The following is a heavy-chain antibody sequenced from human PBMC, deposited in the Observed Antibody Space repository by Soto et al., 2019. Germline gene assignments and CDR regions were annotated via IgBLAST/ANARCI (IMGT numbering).Heavy chain of an antibody. CDR2: IIPIFGTA. CDR1: GGTFSSYA. Sequence: ASVKVSCKASGGTFSSYAISWVRQAPGQGLEWMGGIIPIFGTANYAQKFQGRVTITADKSTSTAYMELSSLRSEDTAVYYCAGPYSPVRFLEWNHAFDIWGQGTMVT. D-gene: IGHD3-3*01. CDR3: AGPYSPVRFLEWNHAFDI. V-gene: IGHV1-69*06. J-gene: IGHJ3*02.